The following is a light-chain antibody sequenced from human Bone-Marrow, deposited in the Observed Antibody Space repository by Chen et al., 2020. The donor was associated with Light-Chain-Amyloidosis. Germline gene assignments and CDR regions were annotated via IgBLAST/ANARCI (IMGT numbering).Light chain of an antibody. V-gene: IGLV2-14*01. J-gene: IGLJ1*01. CDR2: EVT. Sequence: QSALTQPASVSGSPGQSITISCTGTSSDVGGDNHVSWYQPHPDKAPQLIIYEVTNRPSWVPARFSGSKSDHPASLTLSGLQTEDEADYFCSSYTITNTLVFGSGTRVTVL. CDR3: SSYTITNTLV. CDR1: SSDVGGDNH.